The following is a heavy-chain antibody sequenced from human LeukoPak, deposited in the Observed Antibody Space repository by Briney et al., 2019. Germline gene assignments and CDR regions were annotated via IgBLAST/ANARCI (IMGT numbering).Heavy chain of an antibody. J-gene: IGHJ4*02. V-gene: IGHV3-48*04. Sequence: TGGSLRLSCAASGFTFSSYNMNWVRQAPGKGLEWVSYISSSGSTIYYADSVKGRFTISRDNAKNSLYLQMNSLRAEDTAVYYCAREGGVGATLDYWGQGTLVTVSS. CDR3: AREGGVGATLDY. CDR1: GFTFSSYN. CDR2: ISSSGSTI. D-gene: IGHD1-26*01.